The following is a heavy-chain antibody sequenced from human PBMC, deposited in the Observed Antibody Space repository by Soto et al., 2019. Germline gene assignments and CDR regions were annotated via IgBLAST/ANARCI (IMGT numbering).Heavy chain of an antibody. D-gene: IGHD1-26*01. CDR2: INSDGSST. J-gene: IGHJ4*02. CDR3: AREAPSLEGGEPPPFDY. Sequence: GGSLRLSCAASGFTFSSDWMHWVRQAPGKGLLWVSRINSDGSSTNYADSVKGRFTISRDNAKNTLYLQMNSLRAEDTAVYYCAREAPSLEGGEPPPFDYWGQGTLVTVSS. CDR1: GFTFSSDW. V-gene: IGHV3-74*01.